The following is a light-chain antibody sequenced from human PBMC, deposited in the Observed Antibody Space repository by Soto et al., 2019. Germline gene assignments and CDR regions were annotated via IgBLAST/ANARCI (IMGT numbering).Light chain of an antibody. CDR2: RDS. V-gene: IGLV3-9*01. CDR3: QVWDSYTVV. CDR1: DIGSKN. J-gene: IGLJ2*01. Sequence: SYELTQPLSVSVALGQTARITCGGNDIGSKNVHWYQQKPGQAPVLVMYRDSNRPSGIPERFSGFNSGNMATLTISRAQAGDEADYSCQVWDSYTVVFGGGTKLTVL.